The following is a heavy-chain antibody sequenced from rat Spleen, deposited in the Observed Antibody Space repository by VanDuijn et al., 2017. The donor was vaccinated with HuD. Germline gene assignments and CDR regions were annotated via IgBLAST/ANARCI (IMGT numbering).Heavy chain of an antibody. CDR1: GFTFSDYA. CDR3: ARPTTGIPFNY. D-gene: IGHD1-9*01. V-gene: IGHV5-17*01. J-gene: IGHJ2*01. CDR2: IIYDGSST. Sequence: EVQLVESGGGLVQPGRSLKFSCAASGFTFSDYAMAWVRQAPKKGLEWVATIIYDGSSTYYRDSVKGRFTISRDNAKSTLYLQMDSLRSEDTAIYYCARPTTGIPFNYWGQGVMVTVSS.